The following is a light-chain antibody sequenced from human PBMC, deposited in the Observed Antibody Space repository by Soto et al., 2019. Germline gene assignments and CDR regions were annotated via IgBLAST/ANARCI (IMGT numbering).Light chain of an antibody. J-gene: IGKJ1*01. CDR1: QHVLTN. CDR3: QQYNNWPKM. CDR2: RAS. Sequence: EIVMTQSPATLSVSPGESATLSGSACQHVLTNLAWYQQKPGQSPRLLIYRASTRATGVPARFSGSGSGTEFTLTISSLQSEDFAVYYCQQYNNWPKMFGQGTKV. V-gene: IGKV3-15*01.